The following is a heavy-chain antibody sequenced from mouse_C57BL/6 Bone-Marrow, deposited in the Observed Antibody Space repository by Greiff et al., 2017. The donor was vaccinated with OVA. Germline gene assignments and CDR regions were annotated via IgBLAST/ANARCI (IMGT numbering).Heavy chain of an antibody. CDR3: ANTTVVATDAY. D-gene: IGHD1-1*01. Sequence: EVKLQESGPVLVKPGASVKMSCKASGYTFTDYYMNWVKQSHGKSLEWTGVINPYNGGTSYNQKFKGKATLTVDKSSSTAYMALNSLTSEDSAVYYCANTTVVATDAYWGQGTLVTVSA. CDR2: INPYNGGT. CDR1: GYTFTDYY. J-gene: IGHJ3*01. V-gene: IGHV1-19*01.